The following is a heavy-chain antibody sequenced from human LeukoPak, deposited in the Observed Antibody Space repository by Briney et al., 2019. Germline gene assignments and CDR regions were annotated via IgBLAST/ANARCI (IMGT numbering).Heavy chain of an antibody. V-gene: IGHV4-34*01. D-gene: IGHD3-22*01. CDR1: GGSFNDYY. J-gene: IGHJ3*02. Sequence: PSETLSLTCAVYGGSFNDYYWTWIRQSPGKGLEWIGEINHSGSTSYNPSLKSRVTISVDASKSQFSLKLNSVTAADKAVYYCARESKQTPNYYDSRGAFDIWGQGTMVTVSS. CDR2: INHSGST. CDR3: ARESKQTPNYYDSRGAFDI.